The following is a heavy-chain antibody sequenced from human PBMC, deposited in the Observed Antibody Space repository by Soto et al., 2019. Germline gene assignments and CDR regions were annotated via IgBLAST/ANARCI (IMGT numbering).Heavy chain of an antibody. J-gene: IGHJ3*02. CDR1: GGTFSSYA. Sequence: QVQLVQSGAEVKKPGSSVKVSCKASGGTFSSYAISWVRQAPGQGLEWMGGIIPIFGTANYAQTFQGRVTITADESTSTAYMELSSLRSEDTAVYYCASPARRGIPGSDAFDIWGQGTMVTVSS. D-gene: IGHD1-20*01. CDR2: IIPIFGTA. V-gene: IGHV1-69*12. CDR3: ASPARRGIPGSDAFDI.